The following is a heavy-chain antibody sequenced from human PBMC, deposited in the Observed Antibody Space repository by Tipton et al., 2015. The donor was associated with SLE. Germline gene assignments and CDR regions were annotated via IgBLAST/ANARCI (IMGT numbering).Heavy chain of an antibody. CDR3: ASPSGSYRGYFDY. D-gene: IGHD1-26*01. CDR1: GFTFSSYA. CDR2: ISYDGSNK. J-gene: IGHJ4*02. Sequence: SLRLSCAASGFTFSSYAMHWVRQAPGKGLEWVAVISYDGSNKYYADSVKGRFTISRDNSKNTLYLQMNSLRAEDTAVYYCASPSGSYRGYFDYWGQGTLVTVSS. V-gene: IGHV3-30-3*01.